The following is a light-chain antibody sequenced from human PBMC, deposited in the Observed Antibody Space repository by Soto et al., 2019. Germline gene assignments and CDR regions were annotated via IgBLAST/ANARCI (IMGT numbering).Light chain of an antibody. Sequence: DIQMTQSPSTLSASVGDRVTLTCRASQSISSWLAWYQQKPGKAPKLLIYDASSLESGVSSRFSGSGSGTEFTLTISSLQPDDFATYYCQQYNSYSTWTFGQGTKVDIK. V-gene: IGKV1-5*01. CDR2: DAS. CDR1: QSISSW. CDR3: QQYNSYSTWT. J-gene: IGKJ1*01.